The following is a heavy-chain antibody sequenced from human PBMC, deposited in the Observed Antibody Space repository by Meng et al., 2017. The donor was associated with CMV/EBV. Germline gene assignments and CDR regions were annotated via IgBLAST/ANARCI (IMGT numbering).Heavy chain of an antibody. CDR1: GFTFSSYW. Sequence: GESLKISCAASGFTFSSYWMSWVRQAPGKGLEWVANIKQDGSEKYYVDSVKGRFTISRDNAKNSLYLQMNSLRAEDTAVYYCARLFTDAFDIWGQGTMVTASS. J-gene: IGHJ3*02. V-gene: IGHV3-7*01. D-gene: IGHD3-10*01. CDR2: IKQDGSEK. CDR3: ARLFTDAFDI.